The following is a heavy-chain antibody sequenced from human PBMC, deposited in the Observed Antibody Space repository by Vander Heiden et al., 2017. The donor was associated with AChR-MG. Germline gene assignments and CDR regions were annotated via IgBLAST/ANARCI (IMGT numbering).Heavy chain of an antibody. V-gene: IGHV3-30-3*01. CDR2: ISYDGSNK. CDR3: ARPYGSGSYAAFDI. D-gene: IGHD3-10*01. CDR1: GFTFRSYA. Sequence: QVQLVESGGGVVQPGRSLRLSWSASGFTFRSYAMHWVRQAPGKGLEWVAVISYDGSNKYYADSVKGRFTISRDNSKNTLYLQMNSLRAEDTAVYYCARPYGSGSYAAFDIWGQGTMVTVSS. J-gene: IGHJ3*02.